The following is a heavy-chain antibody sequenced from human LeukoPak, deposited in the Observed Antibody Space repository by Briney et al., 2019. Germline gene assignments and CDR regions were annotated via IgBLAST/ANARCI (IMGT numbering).Heavy chain of an antibody. CDR3: TRDPRHFDS. CDR2: ISGSGHDI. D-gene: IGHD6-6*01. CDR1: GFTLSDSY. V-gene: IGHV3-11*04. J-gene: IGHJ5*01. Sequence: GGSLRLSCAASGFTLSDSYMTWVRQALGKGVEWVAYISGSGHDINYSDSVKGRFTISRDNAKNSLYLQMSSLRVEDTAVYYCTRDPRHFDSCGQGTLVTVSS.